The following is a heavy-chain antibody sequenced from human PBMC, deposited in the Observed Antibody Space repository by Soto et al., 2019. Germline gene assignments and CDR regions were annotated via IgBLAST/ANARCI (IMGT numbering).Heavy chain of an antibody. CDR3: ARDLAAAAPEGYTYYYYYYMDV. CDR1: GFSLSTSGMC. Sequence: GSGPTLVNPTQTLTLTCTFSGFSLSTSGMCVSWIRQPPGKALEWLARIDWDDDKYYSTSLKTRLTISKDTSKNQVVLTMTNMDPVDTATYYCARDLAAAAPEGYTYYYYYYMDVWGKGTTVTVS. CDR2: IDWDDDK. D-gene: IGHD6-13*01. V-gene: IGHV2-70*11. J-gene: IGHJ6*03.